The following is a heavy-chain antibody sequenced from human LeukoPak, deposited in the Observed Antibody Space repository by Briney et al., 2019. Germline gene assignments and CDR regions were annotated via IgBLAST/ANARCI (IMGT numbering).Heavy chain of an antibody. Sequence: PSETLSLTCAVYGGSFSSYYWSWIRQPPGKGLEWIGEIKHSGSTNYNPSLKSRVTISVDTSKNQFSLKLSSVTASDTAVYYCARQGEGDIVVVPAAPNYYYYYMDVWGKGTTVTVSS. D-gene: IGHD2-2*01. CDR3: ARQGEGDIVVVPAAPNYYYYYMDV. CDR1: GGSFSSYY. CDR2: IKHSGST. J-gene: IGHJ6*03. V-gene: IGHV4-34*01.